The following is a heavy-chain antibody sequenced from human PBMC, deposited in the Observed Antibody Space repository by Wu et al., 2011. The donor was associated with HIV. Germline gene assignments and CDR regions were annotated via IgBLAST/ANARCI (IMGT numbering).Heavy chain of an antibody. CDR3: VREAPFVA. J-gene: IGHJ5*02. CDR2: INPNSGGT. Sequence: QVQLVQSGAEVKKPGSSVKVSCKASGGTFSRYAINWVRQAPGQGLEYMGWINPNSGGTDYAQKFQDRVTMTRDTAISTAYMDLSRLRSDDTAEYYCVREAPFVAWGQGTLVTVSS. V-gene: IGHV1-2*02. CDR1: GGTFSRYA. D-gene: IGHD3-16*01.